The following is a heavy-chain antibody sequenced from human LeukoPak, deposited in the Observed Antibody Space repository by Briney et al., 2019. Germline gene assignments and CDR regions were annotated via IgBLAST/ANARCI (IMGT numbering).Heavy chain of an antibody. D-gene: IGHD1-7*01. CDR1: GYSIISGYY. CDR3: ARTGTTLWFDP. J-gene: IGHJ5*02. V-gene: IGHV4-38-2*02. CDR2: IYYSGST. Sequence: PSETLSLTCTVSGYSIISGYYWGWIRQPPEKGLEWIGSIYYSGSTYYNPSLKSRVTISVDTSKNQFSLKLSSVTAADTAVYYCARTGTTLWFDPWGQGTLVTVSS.